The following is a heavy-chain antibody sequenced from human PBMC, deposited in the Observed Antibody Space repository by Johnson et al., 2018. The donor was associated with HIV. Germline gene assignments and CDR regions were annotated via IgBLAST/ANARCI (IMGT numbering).Heavy chain of an antibody. CDR1: GFTFDDYA. D-gene: IGHD3-22*01. V-gene: IGHV3-NL1*01. Sequence: QEKLVESGGGLVQPGRSLRLSCAASGFTFDDYAMHWVRQAPGKGLEWVSLIYSGGSTYYADSVKGRFTISRDNSKNTLYLQMNSLRAEDTAVYYCARERASDSSGYSKDHDDAFDIWGQGTMVTVSS. CDR3: ARERASDSSGYSKDHDDAFDI. CDR2: IYSGGST. J-gene: IGHJ3*02.